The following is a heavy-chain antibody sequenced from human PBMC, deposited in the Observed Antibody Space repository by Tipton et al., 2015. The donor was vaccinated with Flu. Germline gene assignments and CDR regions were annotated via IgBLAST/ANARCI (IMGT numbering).Heavy chain of an antibody. CDR1: GGSISSHS. Sequence: LRLSCTVSGGSISSHSWSWIRLPPGKGLEWIGYISNSGSTNYNPSLKSRVTISVDTSKNQFFLKLSSVTAADTAVYYCARVGSASSWFVYTFDSWGQGTLVTVSS. CDR2: ISNSGST. CDR3: ARVGSASSWFVYTFDS. V-gene: IGHV4-59*11. J-gene: IGHJ4*02. D-gene: IGHD6-13*01.